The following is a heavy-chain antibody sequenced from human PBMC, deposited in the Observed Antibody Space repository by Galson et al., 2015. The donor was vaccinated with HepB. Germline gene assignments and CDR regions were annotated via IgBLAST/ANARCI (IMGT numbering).Heavy chain of an antibody. D-gene: IGHD3-10*01. J-gene: IGHJ5*02. CDR1: GYSFTSYW. V-gene: IGHV5-51*03. Sequence: QSGAEVKKPGESLKISCKGSGYSFTSYWIGWVRQMPGKGLEWMGIIYPGDSDTRYSPSFQGQVTISADKSISTAYLQWSSLKASDTAMYYCARLRRAYGSGSYSGWFDPWGQGTLVTVSS. CDR2: IYPGDSDT. CDR3: ARLRRAYGSGSYSGWFDP.